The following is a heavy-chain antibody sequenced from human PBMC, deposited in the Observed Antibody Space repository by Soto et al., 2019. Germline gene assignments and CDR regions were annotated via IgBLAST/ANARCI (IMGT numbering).Heavy chain of an antibody. CDR1: GFTFSNAW. D-gene: IGHD3-22*01. CDR2: IKSKTNGGTT. Sequence: GGTLRLSCAASGFTFSNAWINWVRQAPGKGLEWVGRIKSKTNGGTTDYAAPVKGRFAISRDDSKNMVNQQMNSLKTEDTGIYFCSTVSHITLIVVCIVYWCHGTLVTVST. V-gene: IGHV3-15*07. J-gene: IGHJ4*01. CDR3: STVSHITLIVVCIVY.